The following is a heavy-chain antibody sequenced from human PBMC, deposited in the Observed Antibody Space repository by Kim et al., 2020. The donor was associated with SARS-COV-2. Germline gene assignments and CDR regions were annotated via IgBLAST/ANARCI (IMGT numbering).Heavy chain of an antibody. D-gene: IGHD3-22*01. CDR3: ASDSSGYYYRFDS. Sequence: YADSVKGRFPIPRNNAKNSLYLQMNSLRAEDTAVYYCASDSSGYYYRFDSWGQGTLVTVSS. V-gene: IGHV3-11*06. J-gene: IGHJ4*02.